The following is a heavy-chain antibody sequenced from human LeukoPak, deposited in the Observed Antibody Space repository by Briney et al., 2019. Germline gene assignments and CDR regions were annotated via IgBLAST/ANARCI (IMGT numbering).Heavy chain of an antibody. V-gene: IGHV3-11*04. CDR1: GFTFSDYY. D-gene: IGHD6-19*01. CDR2: NSSSGSNI. Sequence: GGSLTLSCAASGFTFSDYYMSWIRQAPGEGREGVSYNSSSGSNIYSADCVKRRFTISRDNAKNSLYLQMNSLRAEDTAVYYCARGIDTSGWYDFDYWGQGTLVTVSS. CDR3: ARGIDTSGWYDFDY. J-gene: IGHJ4*02.